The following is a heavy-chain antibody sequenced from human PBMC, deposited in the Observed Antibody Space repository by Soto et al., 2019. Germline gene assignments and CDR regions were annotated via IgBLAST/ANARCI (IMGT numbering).Heavy chain of an antibody. J-gene: IGHJ5*02. V-gene: IGHV4-31*01. CDR3: TRPLHH. CDR1: GASITSGGYY. CDR2: TYYSGST. D-gene: IGHD1-26*01. Sequence: QVQLQESGPGLVKPSQTLSLTCTVSGASITSGGYYWSWIRQHPGKGLEWIGYTYYSGSTCYNPSRQSQVTSSADTAKNQLSPKLSSVNAADTAFYSCTRPLHHWGQGTLVTVSS.